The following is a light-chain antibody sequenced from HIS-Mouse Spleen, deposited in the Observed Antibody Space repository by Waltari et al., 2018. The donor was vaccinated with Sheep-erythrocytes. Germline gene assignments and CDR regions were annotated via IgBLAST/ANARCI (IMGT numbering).Light chain of an antibody. J-gene: IGKJ1*01. CDR3: QQFNNYPRT. V-gene: IGKV1D-13*01. Sequence: AIELIQSQSSLSASVGDRLTITCRARQGISSALAWYQKQREKAPKLLIYDASSLKSGVPSRFSDSGAATDFTLTISSLQPEDFATYYCQQFNNYPRTFGQGTKLEIK. CDR1: QGISSA. CDR2: DAS.